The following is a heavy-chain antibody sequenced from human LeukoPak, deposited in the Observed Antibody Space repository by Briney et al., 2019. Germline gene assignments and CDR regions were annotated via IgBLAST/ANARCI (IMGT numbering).Heavy chain of an antibody. D-gene: IGHD5-12*01. J-gene: IGHJ3*02. V-gene: IGHV1-69*05. CDR3: ARANSGYDPAFDI. CDR1: GGTFSSYA. Sequence: SVKVSCKASGGTFSSYAISWVRQAPGQGLEWMGRIIPIFGTANYARKFQGRVTITTDESTSTAYMELSSLRSEDTAVYYCARANSGYDPAFDIWGQGTMVTVSS. CDR2: IIPIFGTA.